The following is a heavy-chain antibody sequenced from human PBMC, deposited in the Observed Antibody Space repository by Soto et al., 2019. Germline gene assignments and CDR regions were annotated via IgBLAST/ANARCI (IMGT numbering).Heavy chain of an antibody. V-gene: IGHV3-53*01. CDR3: TRDGRGLGRLSLFEY. Sequence: ETLSLTCTVSGVSVISDDLNWRRQPPGKGLEWVGSIYSGETTSYADSLRGRFTISSDKSKNTLYFQLSSLRMEITAVYYCTRDGRGLGRLSLFEYWGPGALVTV. D-gene: IGHD6-19*01. J-gene: IGHJ4*02. CDR1: GVSVISDD. CDR2: IYSGETT.